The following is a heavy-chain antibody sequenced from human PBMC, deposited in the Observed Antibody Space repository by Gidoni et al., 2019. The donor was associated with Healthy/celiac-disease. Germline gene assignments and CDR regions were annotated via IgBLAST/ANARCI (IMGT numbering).Heavy chain of an antibody. CDR1: GGTFSSYA. D-gene: IGHD2-2*01. V-gene: IGHV1-69*01. J-gene: IGHJ5*02. CDR2: IIPIFGTA. CDR3: ARAGEVTVVVPAADNWFDP. Sequence: QVQLVQSGAEVKKPGSSVKVSCKASGGTFSSYAISWVRQAPGQGLEWMGGIIPIFGTANYAQKFQGRVTITADESTSTAYMELSSLRSEDTAVYYCARAGEVTVVVPAADNWFDPWGQGTLVTVSS.